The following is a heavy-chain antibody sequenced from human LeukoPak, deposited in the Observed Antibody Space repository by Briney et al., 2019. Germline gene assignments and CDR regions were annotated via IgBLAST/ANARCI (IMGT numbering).Heavy chain of an antibody. CDR2: ISYDGSNK. D-gene: IGHD2-2*01. Sequence: PGRSLRLSCAASGFTFSSYAMHWDRQAPGKGLEWVAVISYDGSNKYYADSVKGRLTISRDNSKNTLYLQMNSLRAEDTAVYYCARDAKYQLLFVGAFDIWGQGTMVTVSS. CDR3: ARDAKYQLLFVGAFDI. J-gene: IGHJ3*02. V-gene: IGHV3-30-3*01. CDR1: GFTFSSYA.